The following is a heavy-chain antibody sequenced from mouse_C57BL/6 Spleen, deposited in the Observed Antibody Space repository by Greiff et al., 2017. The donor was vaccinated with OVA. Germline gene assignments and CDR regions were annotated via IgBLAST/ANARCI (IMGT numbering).Heavy chain of an antibody. Sequence: QVQLKQPGAELVKPGASVKLSCKASGYTFTSYWMHWVKQRPGQGLEWIGMIHPNSGSTNYNEKFKSKATLTVDKSSSTAYMQLSSLTSEDSAVYYCAGRPGTAMDYWGQGTSVTVSS. CDR2: IHPNSGST. V-gene: IGHV1-64*01. J-gene: IGHJ4*01. CDR1: GYTFTSYW. D-gene: IGHD4-1*01. CDR3: AGRPGTAMDY.